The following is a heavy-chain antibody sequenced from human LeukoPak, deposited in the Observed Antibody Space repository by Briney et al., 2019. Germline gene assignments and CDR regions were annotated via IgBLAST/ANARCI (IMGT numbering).Heavy chain of an antibody. CDR1: RFTFDDYA. Sequence: PGRSLRLSCAVSRFTFDDYAMHWVRQAPGTGLEWVSGISWNSGSIGYADSVKGRFTTSRDNAKNSLYLQMNSLRAEDMALYYCAKARSHYDFWSGYPYFDYWGQGTLVTVSS. J-gene: IGHJ4*02. CDR3: AKARSHYDFWSGYPYFDY. CDR2: ISWNSGSI. V-gene: IGHV3-9*03. D-gene: IGHD3-3*01.